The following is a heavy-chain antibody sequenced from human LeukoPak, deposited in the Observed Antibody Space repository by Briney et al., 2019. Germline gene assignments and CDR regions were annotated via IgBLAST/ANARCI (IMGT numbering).Heavy chain of an antibody. V-gene: IGHV3-30*02. CDR1: GFSISSYV. CDR3: ARILDSAWGELGY. Sequence: GGSLRLSSAAAGFSISSYVMHWGRPAPGKGLEWMAFIRSDGSNKYYADSLKGRFTISRDNSKTTLYLQMNSLRAEDTAVYYCARILDSAWGELGYWGQGTLVTVSS. J-gene: IGHJ4*02. D-gene: IGHD6-19*01. CDR2: IRSDGSNK.